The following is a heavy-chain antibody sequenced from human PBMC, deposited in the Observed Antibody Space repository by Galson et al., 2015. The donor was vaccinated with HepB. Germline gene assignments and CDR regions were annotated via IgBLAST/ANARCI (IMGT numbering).Heavy chain of an antibody. CDR2: IKDGGSKK. CDR1: EFILSMYW. V-gene: IGHV3-7*05. Sequence: SLRLSCAASEFILSMYWMNWVRQAPGQGLEGVANIKDGGSKKNYVDSVKGRFTITRDNARNSLYLQLNSLRAEDTAVYYCARVKRGEWYSFYYYGMDVWGRGTTVTVSS. D-gene: IGHD3-10*01. J-gene: IGHJ6*02. CDR3: ARVKRGEWYSFYYYGMDV.